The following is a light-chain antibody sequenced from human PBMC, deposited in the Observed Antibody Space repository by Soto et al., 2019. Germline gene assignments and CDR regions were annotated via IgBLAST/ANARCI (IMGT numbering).Light chain of an antibody. J-gene: IGLJ3*02. CDR3: SSYAGSNNRV. CDR1: SSDVGGHNF. V-gene: IGLV2-8*01. Sequence: QAVLTQPPSASGSPGQSVTISCTGTSSDVGGHNFVSWYQQHPGKAPKLVIYEVIKRPSGVPDRFSGSKSGNTASLTVSGLQAEDEADYYCSSYAGSNNRVFGAGTKVTVL. CDR2: EVI.